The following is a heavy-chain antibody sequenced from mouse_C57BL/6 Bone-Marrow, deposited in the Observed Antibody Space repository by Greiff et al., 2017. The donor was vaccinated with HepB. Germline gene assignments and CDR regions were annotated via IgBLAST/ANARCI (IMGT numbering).Heavy chain of an antibody. CDR3: ASSYSNYPFAY. Sequence: VKLQESGPGLVAPSQSLSITCTVSGFSLTSYGVDWVRQSPGQGLEWLGVIWGVGSTNYNSALKSRLSISKDNSKSQVFLKMNSLQTDDTAMYYCASSYSNYPFAYWGQGTLVTVSA. V-gene: IGHV2-6*01. D-gene: IGHD2-5*01. CDR2: IWGVGST. J-gene: IGHJ3*01. CDR1: GFSLTSYG.